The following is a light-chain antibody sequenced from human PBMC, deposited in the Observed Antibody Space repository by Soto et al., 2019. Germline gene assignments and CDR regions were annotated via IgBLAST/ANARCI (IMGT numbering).Light chain of an antibody. J-gene: IGKJ4*01. Sequence: EVVLTQSLGTLSLSPGERATLSCRASQSVDSSTLAWYQQKPGQAPRLLISGASKRATGTPDRFSGSGSGTELTINISRLEPDDFAVYYCKHFDDSLTFGGGTKVEIK. CDR2: GAS. V-gene: IGKV3-20*01. CDR1: QSVDSST. CDR3: KHFDDSLT.